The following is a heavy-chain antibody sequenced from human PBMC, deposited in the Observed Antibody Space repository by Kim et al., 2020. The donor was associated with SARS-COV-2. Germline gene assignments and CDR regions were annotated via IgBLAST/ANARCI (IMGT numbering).Heavy chain of an antibody. Sequence: GGSLRLSCAASGFTFSSYGMHWVRQAPGKGLEWVAVIWYDGSNKYYADSVKGRFTISRDNSKNTLYLQMNSLRAEDTAVYYCARDWSPRGIAAAGTYYYYGMDVWGQGTTVTVSS. V-gene: IGHV3-33*01. CDR3: ARDWSPRGIAAAGTYYYYGMDV. D-gene: IGHD6-13*01. CDR1: GFTFSSYG. CDR2: IWYDGSNK. J-gene: IGHJ6*02.